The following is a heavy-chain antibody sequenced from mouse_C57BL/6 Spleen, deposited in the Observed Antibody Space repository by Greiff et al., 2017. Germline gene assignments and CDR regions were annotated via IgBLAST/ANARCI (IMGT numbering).Heavy chain of an antibody. J-gene: IGHJ4*01. Sequence: DVMLVESGGGLVKPGGSLKLSCAASGFTFSDYGMHWVRQAPEKGLEWVAYISSGSSTIYYADTVKGRFTISRDNAKNTLFLQMTSLRSEDTAMYYCAREEGYLYAMDYWGQGTSVTVSS. CDR3: AREEGYLYAMDY. D-gene: IGHD2-2*01. V-gene: IGHV5-17*01. CDR1: GFTFSDYG. CDR2: ISSGSSTI.